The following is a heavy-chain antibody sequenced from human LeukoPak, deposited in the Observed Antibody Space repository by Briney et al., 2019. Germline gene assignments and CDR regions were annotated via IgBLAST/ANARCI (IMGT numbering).Heavy chain of an antibody. J-gene: IGHJ4*02. CDR3: ARLKDDVTKFDY. D-gene: IGHD2-8*01. Sequence: GGSLRLSCVDSGFTFSTSWMAWVRQAPGKGLEWVASINKDVSRIHYVDSVKGRFTISRDNAKNSVFLQMNSLRVEDTAVYYCARLKDDVTKFDYWGQGTLVTVSS. CDR2: INKDVSRI. V-gene: IGHV3-7*01. CDR1: GFTFSTSW.